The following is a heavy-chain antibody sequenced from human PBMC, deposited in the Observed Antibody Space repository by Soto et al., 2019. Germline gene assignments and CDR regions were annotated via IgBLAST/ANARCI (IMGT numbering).Heavy chain of an antibody. V-gene: IGHV3-23*01. D-gene: IGHD2-21*02. CDR1: GFTFNTYG. CDR3: ARIGPDCGGDCYPDFDF. CDR2: VSGSGGGT. J-gene: IGHJ4*02. Sequence: PGGSLRLSCAASGFTFNTYGMTWVRQAPGKGLEWVSTVSGSGGGTYYADSVKGRFTISRVNSKNTMYLQMSNLRAEDTAVYFCARIGPDCGGDCYPDFDFWGLGTPVTVSS.